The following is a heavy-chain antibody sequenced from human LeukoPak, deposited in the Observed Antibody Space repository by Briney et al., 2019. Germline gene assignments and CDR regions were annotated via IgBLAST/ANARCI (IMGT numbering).Heavy chain of an antibody. CDR1: GFTFSSYA. D-gene: IGHD3-22*01. CDR3: AKAAGWYYDSSGYLTSFYYYYYMDV. Sequence: GGSLRLSCAASGFTFSSYAMSWVRQAPGKGLEWVSAISGIGGSTYYADSVKGRFTISRDNSKNTLYLQMNSLRAEDTAVYYCAKAAGWYYDSSGYLTSFYYYYYMDVWGKGTTVTVSS. CDR2: ISGIGGST. V-gene: IGHV3-23*01. J-gene: IGHJ6*03.